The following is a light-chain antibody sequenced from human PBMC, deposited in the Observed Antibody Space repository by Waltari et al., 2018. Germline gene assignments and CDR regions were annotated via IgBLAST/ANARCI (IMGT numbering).Light chain of an antibody. V-gene: IGLV2-23*02. CDR1: NSDVGRYNL. Sequence: QSAPTQPASVSGSPGQSITISCTGTNSDVGRYNLVSWYQQHPDKAPKLIIYDVTERPSAASERLSGSKSGNTASLTISGLQAEDEADYYCCSYAGSFTWVFGGGTKLTVL. CDR3: CSYAGSFTWV. CDR2: DVT. J-gene: IGLJ3*02.